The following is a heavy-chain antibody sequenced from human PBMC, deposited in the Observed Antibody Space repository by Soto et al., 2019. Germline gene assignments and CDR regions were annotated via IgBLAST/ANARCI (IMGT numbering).Heavy chain of an antibody. CDR2: INPNSGGT. D-gene: IGHD5-18*01. V-gene: IGHV1-2*02. Sequence: GASVKVSCKASGYTSTGYYMHWVRQAPGQGLEWMGWINPNSGGTNYAQKFQGRVTMTRDTSISTAYMELSRLRSDDTAVYYCARRLGLRGYSYGSDYWGQGTLVTVSS. CDR3: ARRLGLRGYSYGSDY. J-gene: IGHJ4*02. CDR1: GYTSTGYY.